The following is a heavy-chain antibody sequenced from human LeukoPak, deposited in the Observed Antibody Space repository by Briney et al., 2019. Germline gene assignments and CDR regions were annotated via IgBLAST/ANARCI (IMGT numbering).Heavy chain of an antibody. CDR2: INPSGGRT. CDR1: GYILSSYY. J-gene: IGHJ4*02. V-gene: IGHV1-46*01. CDR3: ARTYCGGDCNNRYFDY. D-gene: IGHD2-21*02. Sequence: ASVKVSCKASGYILSSYYMHWVRQAPGQGLEWMGIINPSGGRTDYAQKFQGRVTMTRDTSTSTVYMELNGLRSEDTALYYCARTYCGGDCNNRYFDYWGQGTLVTVSS.